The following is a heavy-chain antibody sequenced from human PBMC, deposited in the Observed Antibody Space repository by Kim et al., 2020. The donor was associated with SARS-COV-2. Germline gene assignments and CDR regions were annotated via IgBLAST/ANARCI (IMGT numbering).Heavy chain of an antibody. D-gene: IGHD2-2*01. J-gene: IGHJ4*02. CDR3: ARHERWDSTSGGEPPDY. Sequence: SETLSLTCTVSGGSISSSSYYWGWIRQPPGKGLEWIGSIYYSGSTYYNPSLKSRVTISVDTSKNQFSLKLSSVTAADTAVYYCARHERWDSTSGGEPPDYWGQGTLVTVSS. CDR2: IYYSGST. V-gene: IGHV4-39*01. CDR1: GGSISSSSYY.